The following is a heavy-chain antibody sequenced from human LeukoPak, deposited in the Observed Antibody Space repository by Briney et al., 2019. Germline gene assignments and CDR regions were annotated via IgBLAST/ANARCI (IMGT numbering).Heavy chain of an antibody. Sequence: SQTLSLTCTVSGGSISSGGYYWSWIRQHPGKGLEWIGYIYYSGSTYYNPSLKSRVTISVDTSKNQFSLKLSSVTAADTAVYYCARDAYCGGDCYAFDIWGQGTMITVSS. J-gene: IGHJ3*02. CDR3: ARDAYCGGDCYAFDI. CDR2: IYYSGST. D-gene: IGHD2-21*02. V-gene: IGHV4-31*03. CDR1: GGSISSGGYY.